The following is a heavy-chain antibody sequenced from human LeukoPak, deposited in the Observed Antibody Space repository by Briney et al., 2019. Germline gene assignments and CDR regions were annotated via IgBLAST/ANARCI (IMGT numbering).Heavy chain of an antibody. Sequence: SETLSLTCTVSGDSISSSSSYWGWIRQPPGKGLEWIGSIYYSGNTYYNTSLKSRVTISVDTSKNQFSLKLNSVTAADTAVYYCARARPSMWIDYWGQGTLVTVSS. V-gene: IGHV4-39*01. D-gene: IGHD5-12*01. J-gene: IGHJ4*02. CDR1: GDSISSSSSY. CDR3: ARARPSMWIDY. CDR2: IYYSGNT.